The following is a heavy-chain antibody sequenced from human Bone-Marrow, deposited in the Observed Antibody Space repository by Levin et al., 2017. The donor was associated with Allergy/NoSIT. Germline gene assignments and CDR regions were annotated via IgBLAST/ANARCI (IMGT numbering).Heavy chain of an antibody. CDR2: IYYSGST. CDR3: ARPRTQTYCSSTSCHLYYFDY. D-gene: IGHD2-2*01. Sequence: SQTLSLTCTVSGGSISSSSYYWGWIRQPPGKGLEWIGSIYYSGSTYYNPSLKSRVTISVDTSKNQFSLKLSSVTAADTAVYYCARPRTQTYCSSTSCHLYYFDYWGQGTLVTVSS. V-gene: IGHV4-39*01. J-gene: IGHJ4*02. CDR1: GGSISSSSYY.